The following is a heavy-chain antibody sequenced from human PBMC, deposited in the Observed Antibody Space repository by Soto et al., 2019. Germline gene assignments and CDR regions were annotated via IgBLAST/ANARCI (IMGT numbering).Heavy chain of an antibody. CDR1: GGSISSYY. CDR3: ARFPSTMGRGVWGLAF. V-gene: IGHV4-59*12. Sequence: SETLSLTCTVSGGSISSYYWSWIRQPPGKGLEWIGYIYYSGSTNYNPSLKSRVTISVDTSKNQFSLKLSSVTAADTAVYYCARFPSTMGRGVWGLAFWGQGTLVTVSS. CDR2: IYYSGST. D-gene: IGHD3-10*01. J-gene: IGHJ4*02.